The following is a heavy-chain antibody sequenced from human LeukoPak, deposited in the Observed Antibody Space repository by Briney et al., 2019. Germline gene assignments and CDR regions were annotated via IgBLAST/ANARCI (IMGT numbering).Heavy chain of an antibody. CDR3: ARDPVTTFPYYYYYYGMDV. J-gene: IGHJ6*02. CDR2: ISAYNGNT. Sequence: ASVKVSCKASVYTFTSYGSIWVRQAPGQGLEWMGGISAYNGNTNYAQKLQGRVTMTTDTSTSTAYMELRSLRSDDTAVYYCARDPVTTFPYYYYYYGMDVWGQGTTVTVSS. CDR1: VYTFTSYG. D-gene: IGHD4-11*01. V-gene: IGHV1-18*01.